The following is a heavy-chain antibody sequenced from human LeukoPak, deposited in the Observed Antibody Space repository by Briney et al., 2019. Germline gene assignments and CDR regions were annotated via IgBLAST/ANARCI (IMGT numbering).Heavy chain of an antibody. CDR1: GDSINNYF. Sequence: SETLSLTCTVSGDSINNYFWTWIRRPPGKGLEWIGYIYYSGSTNYNPSLKTRVTISLDRSKNQFSLSLSSVTAADTAVYYCARHKRLDPWGQGTLVTVSS. CDR2: IYYSGST. CDR3: ARHKRLDP. J-gene: IGHJ5*02. V-gene: IGHV4-59*01.